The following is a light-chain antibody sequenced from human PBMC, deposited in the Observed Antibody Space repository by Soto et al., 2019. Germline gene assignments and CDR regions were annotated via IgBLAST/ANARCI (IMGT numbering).Light chain of an antibody. J-gene: IGKJ5*01. CDR3: QQYGSSPT. Sequence: MVLTQSPGTLSLFPGERATLSCRASQSITSGYLAWYQQKPGQSPRLLIYGASSRATGIPDRFSGSGSGTDFTLTISRLEPEDFTVYYCQQYGSSPTFGQGKRLEIK. CDR2: GAS. CDR1: QSITSGY. V-gene: IGKV3-20*01.